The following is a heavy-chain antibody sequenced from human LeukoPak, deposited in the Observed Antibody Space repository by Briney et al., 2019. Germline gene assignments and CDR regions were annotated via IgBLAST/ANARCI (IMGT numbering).Heavy chain of an antibody. V-gene: IGHV3-48*03. Sequence: GGSLRLSCAASGFTFSSFEMNWVRQAPGKGLEWISYISSRGTIIYYADSVKGRFTISRDNAKNSLYLQMNSLRAEDTAIYYCAKKEYSSGHSYWYLDLWGRGTLVTVSS. CDR3: AKKEYSSGHSYWYLDL. J-gene: IGHJ2*01. CDR2: ISSRGTII. D-gene: IGHD6-19*01. CDR1: GFTFSSFE.